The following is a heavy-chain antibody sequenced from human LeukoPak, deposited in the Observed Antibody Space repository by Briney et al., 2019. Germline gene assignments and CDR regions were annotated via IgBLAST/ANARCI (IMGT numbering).Heavy chain of an antibody. CDR2: INPNSGGT. Sequence: ASVKVSCKASGYTFTGYYMHWVRQAPGQGLEWMGWINPNSGGTNYALKFQGRVTMTRDTSISTAYMELSRLRSDDTAVYYCARDSELLWFGEFGDYWGQGTLVTVSS. J-gene: IGHJ4*02. CDR3: ARDSELLWFGEFGDY. V-gene: IGHV1-2*02. D-gene: IGHD3-10*01. CDR1: GYTFTGYY.